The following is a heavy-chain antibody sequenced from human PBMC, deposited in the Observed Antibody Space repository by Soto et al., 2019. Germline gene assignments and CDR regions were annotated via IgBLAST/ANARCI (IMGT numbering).Heavy chain of an antibody. CDR1: GFTVSDYY. J-gene: IGHJ6*02. CDR3: ARDPRGLLGSHGMDV. V-gene: IGHV3-11*06. Sequence: QVQLVESGGGLVKPGGSLRLSCAASGFTVSDYYMSWIRQAPGKGLEWVSYISSSSSYTNYADSVKGRFTISRDNAKNSLYLQMNSLRAEDTAVYYCARDPRGLLGSHGMDVWGQGTTVTVSS. D-gene: IGHD3-10*01. CDR2: ISSSSSYT.